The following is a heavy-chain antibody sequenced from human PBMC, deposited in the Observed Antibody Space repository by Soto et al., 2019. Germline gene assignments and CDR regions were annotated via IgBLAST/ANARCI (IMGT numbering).Heavy chain of an antibody. CDR2: IFWDDDK. CDR1: GFSLSTSGVG. Sequence: QITLKESGPTLVKPTQTLTLTCSFSGFSLSTSGVGVGWIRQPPEKALEWLALIFWDDDKSYSPSLKSRLTITKDTSKNQVVLTLTNMDAVDTATYYCARILTGTGGHFDYWGQGALVTVSS. V-gene: IGHV2-5*02. D-gene: IGHD1-26*01. J-gene: IGHJ4*02. CDR3: ARILTGTGGHFDY.